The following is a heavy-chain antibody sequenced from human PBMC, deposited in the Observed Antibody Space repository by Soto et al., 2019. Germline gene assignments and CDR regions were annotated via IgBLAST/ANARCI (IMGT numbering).Heavy chain of an antibody. CDR3: TRVRFVVVVAATTFDY. CDR2: IRSKAYGGTT. Sequence: GGSLRLSCTASGFTFGDYAMSWFRQAPGKGLEWVGFIRSKAYGGTTEYAASVKGRFTISRDDSKSIAYLQMNSLKTEDTAVYYCTRVRFVVVVAATTFDYWGQGTLVTVSS. CDR1: GFTFGDYA. D-gene: IGHD2-15*01. V-gene: IGHV3-49*03. J-gene: IGHJ4*02.